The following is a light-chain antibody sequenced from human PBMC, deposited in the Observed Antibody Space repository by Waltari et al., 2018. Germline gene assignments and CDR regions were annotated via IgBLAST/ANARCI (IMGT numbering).Light chain of an antibody. CDR2: GVN. CDR3: QSYDTSLSVV. Sequence: QSVLTQPPSVPGAPGQRVTISCTGGRANIGAGYDVHWYRQLPGKAPELLIYGVNKRPAGVPDRFFGSLSGTSASLAITGLQAEDEADYYCQSYDTSLSVVFGGGTKLTVV. J-gene: IGLJ2*01. CDR1: RANIGAGYD. V-gene: IGLV1-40*01.